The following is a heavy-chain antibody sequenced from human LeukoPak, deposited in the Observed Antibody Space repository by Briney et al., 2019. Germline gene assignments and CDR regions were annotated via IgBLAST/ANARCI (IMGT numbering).Heavy chain of an antibody. Sequence: VGSLRLSCAASGFTFSSYGMHWVRQAPGKGLEWVAVIWYDGSNKYYADSVKGRFTISRDNSKNTLYLQMNSLRAEDTAVYYCAKEHFAGYSSGWLGDYWGQGTLVTVSS. CDR3: AKEHFAGYSSGWLGDY. D-gene: IGHD6-19*01. CDR1: GFTFSSYG. J-gene: IGHJ4*02. CDR2: IWYDGSNK. V-gene: IGHV3-33*06.